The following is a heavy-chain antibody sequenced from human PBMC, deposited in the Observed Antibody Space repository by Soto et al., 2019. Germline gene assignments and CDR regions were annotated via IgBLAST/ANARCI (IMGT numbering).Heavy chain of an antibody. CDR1: GGSISSSSYY. J-gene: IGHJ4*02. V-gene: IGHV4-39*01. CDR2: IYYSGNT. CDR3: ARRGTSPTIDY. Sequence: QLQLQESGPGLVKPSETLSLTCSVSGGSISSSSYYWGWIRQPPGKGLEWIGSIYYSGNTYYNPSLKSRVTISVDTSKNQFSLKLSSVTAADTAVYYCARRGTSPTIDYWGQGTLVTVSS. D-gene: IGHD4-17*01.